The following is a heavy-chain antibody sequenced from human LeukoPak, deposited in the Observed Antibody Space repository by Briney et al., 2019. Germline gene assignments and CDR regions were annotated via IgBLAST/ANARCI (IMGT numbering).Heavy chain of an antibody. CDR2: IFYSGST. CDR3: ARQIVAGTSIDY. J-gene: IGHJ4*02. Sequence: SETLSLTCTVSGGSISSSSYYWGWIRQPPGEGLEWIGSIFYSGSTYYNPSLKSRVTISVDTSKNQFSLKLSSVTAADTAVYYCARQIVAGTSIDYWGQGTLVTVSS. CDR1: GGSISSSSYY. V-gene: IGHV4-39*01. D-gene: IGHD5-12*01.